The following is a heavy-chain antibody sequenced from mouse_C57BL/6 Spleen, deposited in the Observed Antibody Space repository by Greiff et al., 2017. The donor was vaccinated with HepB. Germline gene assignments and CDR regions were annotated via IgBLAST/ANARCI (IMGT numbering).Heavy chain of an antibody. CDR2: ISDGGSYT. J-gene: IGHJ4*01. V-gene: IGHV5-4*01. CDR3: ARDPDDYYYAMDY. Sequence: EVMLVESGGGLVKPGGSLKLSCAASGFTFSSYAMSWVRQTPEKRLEWVATISDGGSYTYYPDNVKGRFTISRDNAKNNLYLQMSHLKSEDTAMYYCARDPDDYYYAMDYWGQGTSVTVSS. D-gene: IGHD2-4*01. CDR1: GFTFSSYA.